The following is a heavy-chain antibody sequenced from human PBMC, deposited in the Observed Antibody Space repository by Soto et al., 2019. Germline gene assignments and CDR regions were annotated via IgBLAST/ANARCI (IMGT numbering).Heavy chain of an antibody. CDR1: GFSLSNARMG. CDR3: ARIPRGSGSKAATFDI. D-gene: IGHD3-10*01. V-gene: IGHV2-26*01. Sequence: QVTLKESGPVLVKPTETLMLTCTVSGFSLSNARMGVSWIRQPPGKALEWLAHIFSNDEKSYSTSLKSRLTISKDTSKSQVVLTMTNMDPVDTATYYCARIPRGSGSKAATFDIWGQGTMVTVSS. CDR2: IFSNDEK. J-gene: IGHJ3*02.